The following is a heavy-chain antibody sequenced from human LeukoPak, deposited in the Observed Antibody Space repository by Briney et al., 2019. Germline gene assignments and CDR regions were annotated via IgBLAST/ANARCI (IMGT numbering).Heavy chain of an antibody. D-gene: IGHD3-10*01. CDR2: ISYDGSNK. CDR3: AKATMVRGVTIPTC. CDR1: GFTFSSYG. V-gene: IGHV3-30*18. Sequence: PGGSLRLSCAASGFTFSSYGMHWVRQAPGKGLEWVAVISYDGSNKYYADSVKGRFTISRDNSKNTLYLQMNSLRAEDTAVYYCAKATMVRGVTIPTCWGQGTLVTVSS. J-gene: IGHJ4*02.